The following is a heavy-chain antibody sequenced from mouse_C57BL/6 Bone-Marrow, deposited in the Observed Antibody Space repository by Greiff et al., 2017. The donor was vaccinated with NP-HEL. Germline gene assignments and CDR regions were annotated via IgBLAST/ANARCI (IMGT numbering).Heavy chain of an antibody. CDR1: GFTFSDYY. CDR3: AREGGLRRRTYAMDY. Sequence: EVKLMESEGGLVQPGSSMTLSCTASGFTFSDYYMAWVRQVPEKGLEWVANINYDGSSTYYLDSLKSRFIISRDNAKNILYLQMRSLKSEDTATYYCAREGGLRRRTYAMDYWGQGTSVTVSS. V-gene: IGHV5-16*01. CDR2: INYDGSST. D-gene: IGHD2-4*01. J-gene: IGHJ4*01.